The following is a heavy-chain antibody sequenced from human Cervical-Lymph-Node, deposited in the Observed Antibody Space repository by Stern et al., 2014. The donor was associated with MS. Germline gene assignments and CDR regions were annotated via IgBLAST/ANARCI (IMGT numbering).Heavy chain of an antibody. J-gene: IGHJ5*02. V-gene: IGHV2-5*02. CDR2: LYWDDDE. CDR3: AHRGRCSSATCTLDH. CDR1: GFSLTTTGVG. D-gene: IGHD2-2*01. Sequence: ESGPTLVKPTQTLTLTCTFSGFSLTTTGVGVGWIRQPPGKALEWRALLYWDDDERSSPSLKSRPNTAKDTSKNQVVLTMTNMNPADTGTYYCAHRGRCSSATCTLDHWGQGTLVAVSS.